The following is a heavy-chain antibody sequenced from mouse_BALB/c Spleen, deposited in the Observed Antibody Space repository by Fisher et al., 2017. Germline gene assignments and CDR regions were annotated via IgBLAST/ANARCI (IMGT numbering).Heavy chain of an antibody. J-gene: IGHJ4*01. V-gene: IGHV1-84*02. CDR3: ARRRYGTMDY. Sequence: KFKGKATLTVDTSSSTAYMQLSSLTSEDTAVYFCARRRYGTMDYWGQGTSVTVSS. D-gene: IGHD2-14*01.